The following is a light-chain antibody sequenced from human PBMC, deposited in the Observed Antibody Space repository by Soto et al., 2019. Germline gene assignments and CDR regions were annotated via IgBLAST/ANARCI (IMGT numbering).Light chain of an antibody. V-gene: IGKV3-15*01. CDR3: QQYDTWWT. CDR2: GAS. CDR1: QSISYN. Sequence: EIVLTQSPATLSVSPGEGATLSCRASQSISYNLAWYQQKPGQAPRLLIYGASSRATGIPARFSGSGSGTVFTLSISSLQSEDFALYYCQQYDTWWTFGQGTKVEIK. J-gene: IGKJ1*01.